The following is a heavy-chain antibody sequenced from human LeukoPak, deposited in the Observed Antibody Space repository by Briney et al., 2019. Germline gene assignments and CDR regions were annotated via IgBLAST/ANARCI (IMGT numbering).Heavy chain of an antibody. V-gene: IGHV1-24*01. CDR3: ATVTGRMGATDFGY. J-gene: IGHJ4*02. CDR1: GYTLTELS. Sequence: ASVKVSCKVSGYTLTELSMHWVRQAPGKGLEWMGGFDPEDGETIYAQKFQGRVTMTEDTSTDTAYMELSSLRSEDTAVYYCATVTGRMGATDFGYWGQGTLVTVSS. D-gene: IGHD1-26*01. CDR2: FDPEDGET.